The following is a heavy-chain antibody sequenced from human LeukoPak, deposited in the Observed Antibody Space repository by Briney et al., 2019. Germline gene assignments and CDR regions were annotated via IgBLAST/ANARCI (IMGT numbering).Heavy chain of an antibody. CDR2: INHSGST. CDR3: ARRMPLNKGAYGMDV. J-gene: IGHJ6*02. V-gene: IGHV4-34*01. D-gene: IGHD1-26*01. CDR1: GGSLSGYY. Sequence: PSETLSLTCAVYGGSLSGYYWSWIRQPPGKGLEWIGEINHSGSTYYNPSLKSRVTISVDTSKNQFSLKLSSVTAADTAVYYCARRMPLNKGAYGMDVWGQGTTVTVSS.